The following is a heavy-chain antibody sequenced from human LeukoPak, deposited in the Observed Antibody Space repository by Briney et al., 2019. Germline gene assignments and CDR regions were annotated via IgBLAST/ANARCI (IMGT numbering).Heavy chain of an antibody. Sequence: SETLSLTCTVSGGSISSGSHYWGRIRQPPGRELEWIGNIYYSGNSYYNPSLKSRVTISVDASKNQFSLNLSSVTAADTAVYYCARLSYGSGSHYNFYFDFWGQGTLVTVSA. J-gene: IGHJ4*02. CDR1: GGSISSGSHY. CDR2: IYYSGNS. CDR3: ARLSYGSGSHYNFYFDF. D-gene: IGHD3-10*01. V-gene: IGHV4-39*01.